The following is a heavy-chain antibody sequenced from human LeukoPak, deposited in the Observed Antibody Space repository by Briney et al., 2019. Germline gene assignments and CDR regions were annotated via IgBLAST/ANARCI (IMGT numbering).Heavy chain of an antibody. J-gene: IGHJ6*02. Sequence: GGSLRLSCAASGFTFSSYWMSWVRQAPGKGLEWVANIKQDGSEKYYVDSVKGRFTISRDNAKNSLYLQMNSLRAEDTAVYYCAREGTDYDILTGYYGYYYYGMDVWGQGTTVTVSS. CDR2: IKQDGSEK. D-gene: IGHD3-9*01. CDR3: AREGTDYDILTGYYGYYYYGMDV. V-gene: IGHV3-7*01. CDR1: GFTFSSYW.